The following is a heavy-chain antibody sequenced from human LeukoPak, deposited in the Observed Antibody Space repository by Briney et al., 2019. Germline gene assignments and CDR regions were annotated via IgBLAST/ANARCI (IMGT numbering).Heavy chain of an antibody. CDR1: GFTVGTNY. CDR2: LYSGDST. CDR3: ATLGKDY. J-gene: IGHJ4*02. Sequence: GGSLRLSCAASGFTVGTNYMSWVRQAPGKGLEWVSVLYSGDSTYYADPVKGRFTISRDNSKNTLYLQMNSLRVEDTAIYYCATLGKDYWGQGTLVTVSS. V-gene: IGHV3-53*01. D-gene: IGHD4-23*01.